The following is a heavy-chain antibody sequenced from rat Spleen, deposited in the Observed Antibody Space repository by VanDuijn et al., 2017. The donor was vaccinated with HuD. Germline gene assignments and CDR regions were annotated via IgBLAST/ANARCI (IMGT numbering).Heavy chain of an antibody. J-gene: IGHJ2*01. Sequence: EVQLVESGGGLVQPGRSMKLSCAASGFTFSTYDMAWVRQAPKKGLEWVATISYDGSNTNYRDSVKGRFTISRDNAKITLYLQMDSLRSEDTATYYCARGTLYGGYDWGQGVMVTVSS. CDR2: ISYDGSNT. CDR3: ARGTLYGGYD. CDR1: GFTFSTYD. V-gene: IGHV5-7*01. D-gene: IGHD1-11*01.